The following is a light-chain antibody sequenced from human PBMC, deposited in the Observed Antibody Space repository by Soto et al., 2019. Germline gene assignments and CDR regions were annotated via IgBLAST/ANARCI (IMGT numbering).Light chain of an antibody. CDR2: GAS. J-gene: IGKJ1*01. CDR3: LQTYNLPRT. V-gene: IGKV1-39*01. Sequence: IRMTQSPSSLSASVGDRVTITCRASLTIGDSLSWFQQKAGKPPTLLIYGASALQSGVPARFSGSGSGTDFTLTISNMQREDFATYYCLQTYNLPRTFGQGTKV. CDR1: LTIGDS.